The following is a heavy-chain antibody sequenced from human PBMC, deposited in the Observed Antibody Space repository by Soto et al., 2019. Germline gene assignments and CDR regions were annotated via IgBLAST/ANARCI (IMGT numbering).Heavy chain of an antibody. CDR1: GYSFTAYG. V-gene: IGHV1-18*01. D-gene: IGHD4-17*01. J-gene: IGHJ4*02. CDR2: ISTAHSDI. Sequence: QVQLVQSGAEVKKPGASVKVSCKASGYSFTAYGISWVRQAPRQGLEWMGWISTAHSDIGYAQKFQGRVTMTTDTSTSTAYMELRSLRSDDTAVYYCARDLAYIREFWGQGTLVTVSS. CDR3: ARDLAYIREF.